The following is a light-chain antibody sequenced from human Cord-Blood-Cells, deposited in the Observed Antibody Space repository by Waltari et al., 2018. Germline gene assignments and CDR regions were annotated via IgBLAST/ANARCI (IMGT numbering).Light chain of an antibody. V-gene: IGLV2-14*01. J-gene: IGLJ2*01. CDR2: DVS. CDR3: SSYTSSSTLPV. Sequence: QSALTQPASVSGSPGQSITISCTGTSSDVGGYNYVSWYQQHPGKAPKLMIYDVSNRPSGVSKRFSGSKSGNTASVTICGLQAEDEADYYCSSYTSSSTLPVFGGGTKLTVL. CDR1: SSDVGGYNY.